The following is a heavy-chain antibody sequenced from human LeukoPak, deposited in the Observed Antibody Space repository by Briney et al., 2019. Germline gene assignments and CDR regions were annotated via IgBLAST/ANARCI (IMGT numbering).Heavy chain of an antibody. CDR1: GFTFSSYE. D-gene: IGHD6-25*01. V-gene: IGHV3-48*03. Sequence: GGSLRLSCAASGFTFSSYEMNWVRQAPGKGLEWVSYISSSGSTIYYADSVKGRFTISRDNAKNSLYLQTNSLRAEDTAVYYCAGMTSRSGLDYWGQGTLVTVSS. CDR3: AGMTSRSGLDY. J-gene: IGHJ4*02. CDR2: ISSSGSTI.